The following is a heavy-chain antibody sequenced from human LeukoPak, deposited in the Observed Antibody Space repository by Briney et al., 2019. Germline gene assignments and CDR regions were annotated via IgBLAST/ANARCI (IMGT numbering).Heavy chain of an antibody. Sequence: SETLSLTCTVSGGSISSYYWSWIRQPGGKGLEWIGRIYTSGSTNYNPSLNSRVTMSVDTSKNQFSLKLSSVTAADTAVYYCARDQFRHGMDVWGQGTTVTVSS. J-gene: IGHJ6*02. CDR3: ARDQFRHGMDV. CDR1: GGSISSYY. V-gene: IGHV4-4*07. CDR2: IYTSGST.